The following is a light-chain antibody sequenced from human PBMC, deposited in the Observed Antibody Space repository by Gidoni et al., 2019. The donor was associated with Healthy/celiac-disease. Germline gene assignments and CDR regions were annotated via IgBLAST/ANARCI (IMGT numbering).Light chain of an antibody. V-gene: IGLV1-47*02. CDR3: AAWDDSLSVWV. Sequence: QSVLTQPPSASGTPGQRVTISFSGSSSNIGSNYVYWYQQLPGTAPKLLIYSNNQRPSGVPDRFSGSKSGTSASLAISGLRSEDEADYYCAAWDDSLSVWVFGGGTKLTVL. J-gene: IGLJ3*02. CDR1: SSNIGSNY. CDR2: SNN.